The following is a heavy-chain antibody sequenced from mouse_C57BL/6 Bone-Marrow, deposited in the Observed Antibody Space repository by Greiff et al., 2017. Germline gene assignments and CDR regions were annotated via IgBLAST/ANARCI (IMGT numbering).Heavy chain of an antibody. V-gene: IGHV5-6*01. J-gene: IGHJ2*01. Sequence: EVKLVESGGDLVKPGGSLKLSCAASGFTFSSYGMSWVRQTPDKRLEWVATISSGGSYTYYPDSVKGRFTISRDNAKNPLYLQMSSLKSEDTAMYYCARHRDGTWYYFDYWGQGTTLTVSS. CDR3: ARHRDGTWYYFDY. D-gene: IGHD1-1*02. CDR1: GFTFSSYG. CDR2: ISSGGSYT.